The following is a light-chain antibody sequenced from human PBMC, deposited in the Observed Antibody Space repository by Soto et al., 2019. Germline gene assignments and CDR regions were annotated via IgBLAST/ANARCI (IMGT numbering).Light chain of an antibody. Sequence: DIQMTQSPSTLSASVGDKVTITCRASQSLGNWLAWYQPEPGKAPSLLIYDVSTLQSGAPSRFSGSGSGTEFTLTITDLQPADFATYFCQQYTPDSPWAFGQGTKVEFK. CDR2: DVS. J-gene: IGKJ1*01. CDR3: QQYTPDSPWA. CDR1: QSLGNW. V-gene: IGKV1-5*01.